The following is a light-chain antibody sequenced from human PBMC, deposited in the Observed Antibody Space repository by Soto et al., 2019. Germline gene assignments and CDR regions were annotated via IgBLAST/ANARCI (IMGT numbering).Light chain of an antibody. CDR3: SLYTSENTYV. CDR2: EVS. Sequence: QSALNQPASVSGSPGQSITISCTGASSDVGGYNFVSWYQQHPGKAPKLIIFEVSNLPSGVSNRFSGSKSGNTASLTISGLQAADEADYYCSLYTSENTYVFGTGNKVTVL. J-gene: IGLJ1*01. V-gene: IGLV2-14*01. CDR1: SSDVGGYNF.